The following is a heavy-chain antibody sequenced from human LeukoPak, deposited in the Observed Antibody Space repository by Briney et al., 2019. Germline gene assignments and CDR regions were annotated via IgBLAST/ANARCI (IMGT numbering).Heavy chain of an antibody. CDR2: ISSKGDIT. Sequence: GGSLRLSCAASGFTLGSYAMHWVRQAPGKGLEFVSAISSKGDITYYANSVKGRFIMSRDNSKNTLYLQMSSVRAEDMAVYYCASWGGDVDYWGQGTLVTVSS. J-gene: IGHJ4*02. D-gene: IGHD3-10*01. V-gene: IGHV3-64*01. CDR3: ASWGGDVDY. CDR1: GFTLGSYA.